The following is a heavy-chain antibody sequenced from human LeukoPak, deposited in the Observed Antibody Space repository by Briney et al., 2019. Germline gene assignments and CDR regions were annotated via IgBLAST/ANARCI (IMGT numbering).Heavy chain of an antibody. V-gene: IGHV3-30*18. Sequence: GGSLRLSCAASGFTFSSYSMNWVRQAPGKGLEWVAVISYDGTNKYYADSVKGRFTISRDNSKNTLYLQMNSLRAEDTAVYYCAKNYGDYPSYYYYYYMDVWGKGTTVTVSS. CDR3: AKNYGDYPSYYYYYYMDV. D-gene: IGHD4-17*01. CDR1: GFTFSSYS. CDR2: ISYDGTNK. J-gene: IGHJ6*03.